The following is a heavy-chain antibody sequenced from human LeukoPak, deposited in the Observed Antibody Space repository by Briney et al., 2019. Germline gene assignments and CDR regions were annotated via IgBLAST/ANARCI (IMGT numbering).Heavy chain of an antibody. CDR3: ARERTGYSSGWYLDY. CDR2: ISAYNGNT. CDR1: GYTFTSYG. V-gene: IGHV1-18*01. J-gene: IGHJ4*02. D-gene: IGHD6-19*01. Sequence: GASVRVSCKASGYTFTSYGISWVRQAPGQGLEWMGWISAYNGNTNYAQTLQGRVTMTTDTSTSTAYMELRSLRSDDTAVYYCARERTGYSSGWYLDYWGQGTLVTVSS.